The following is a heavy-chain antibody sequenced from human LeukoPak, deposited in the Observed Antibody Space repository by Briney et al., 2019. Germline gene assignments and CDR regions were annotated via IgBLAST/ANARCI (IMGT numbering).Heavy chain of an antibody. CDR1: GFTFSSYA. D-gene: IGHD2-21*02. CDR3: ARGRAYCGGDCYPHWFDP. J-gene: IGHJ5*02. Sequence: GGSLRLSCAASGFTFSSYAMSWVRQAPGEGLEWVSSISSSRYIYYADSVKGRFTISRDNAKNSLSLQMNSLRAEDTAVYYCARGRAYCGGDCYPHWFDPWGQGTLVTVSS. CDR2: ISSSRYI. V-gene: IGHV3-21*01.